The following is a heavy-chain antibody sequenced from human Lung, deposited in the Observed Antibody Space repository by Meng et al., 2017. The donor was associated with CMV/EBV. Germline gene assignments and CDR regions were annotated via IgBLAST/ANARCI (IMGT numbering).Heavy chain of an antibody. CDR2: IYYSGST. V-gene: IGHV4-39*07. CDR1: GGSISSSSYY. J-gene: IGHJ3*02. Sequence: GSLRLXXTVSGGSISSSSYYWGWIRQPPGKGLEWIGSIYYSGSTYYNPSLKSRVTISVDTSKNQFSLKLSSVTAADTAVYYCAKENYDSSGDDAFAIWGQGTMVTVSS. D-gene: IGHD3-22*01. CDR3: AKENYDSSGDDAFAI.